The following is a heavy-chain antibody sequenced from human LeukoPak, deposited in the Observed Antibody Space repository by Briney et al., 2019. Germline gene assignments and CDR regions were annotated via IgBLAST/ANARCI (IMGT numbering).Heavy chain of an antibody. CDR1: GGSIISSDYH. Sequence: SETLSLTCTVSGGSIISSDYHWGWVRQPPGKGLEWIGTISYSGNTDYNPSLRSRVTISVDTSNNQFSLRLGSVTAADTAVYYCARDPRSPVAGAFDIWGQGTMVTVSS. D-gene: IGHD6-19*01. V-gene: IGHV4-39*07. J-gene: IGHJ3*02. CDR3: ARDPRSPVAGAFDI. CDR2: ISYSGNT.